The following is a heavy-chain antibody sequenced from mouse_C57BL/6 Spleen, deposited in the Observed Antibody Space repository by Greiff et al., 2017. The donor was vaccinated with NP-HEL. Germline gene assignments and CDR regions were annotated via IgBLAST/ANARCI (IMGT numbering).Heavy chain of an antibody. CDR1: GFSLTSYG. J-gene: IGHJ3*01. D-gene: IGHD2-4*01. CDR2: IWSGGST. Sequence: VQLQQSGPGLVQPSQSLSITCTVSGFSLTSYGVHWVRQSPGKGLEWLGVIWSGGSTDYNAAFISRLSISKDNSKSQVFFKMNSLQADDTAIYYCARVYDYDGEAWFAYWGQGTLVTVSA. CDR3: ARVYDYDGEAWFAY. V-gene: IGHV2-2*01.